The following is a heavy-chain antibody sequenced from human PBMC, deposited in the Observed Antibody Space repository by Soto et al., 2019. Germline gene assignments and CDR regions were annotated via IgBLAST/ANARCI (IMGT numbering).Heavy chain of an antibody. Sequence: SETLSLTCTVSGDSISTYYWSWIRQPPGKGLEWIGYIYYSGSTNYNPSLKSRVTISVDTSKNQFSLKLSPVTAADTAVYYCARCCCGSPAVMXVWSQGTTVTVSS. J-gene: IGHJ6*02. V-gene: IGHV4-59*01. CDR2: IYYSGST. CDR1: GDSISTYY. CDR3: ARCCCGSPAVMXV. D-gene: IGHD2-15*01.